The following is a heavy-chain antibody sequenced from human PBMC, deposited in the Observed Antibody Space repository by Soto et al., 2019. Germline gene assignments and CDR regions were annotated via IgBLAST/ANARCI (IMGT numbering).Heavy chain of an antibody. J-gene: IGHJ5*02. CDR3: ARGGPTYWFDP. V-gene: IGHV3-53*01. CDR1: GFTVSSNV. D-gene: IGHD1-1*01. CDR2: IYTGGST. Sequence: QVVESGGGLIQPGGSLRLSCAASGFTVSSNVMTWVRQAPGKGLEWVSVIYTGGSTYYTDSVKGRFTISRDNFKNTVYLHMNSLRAVDTALYYCARGGPTYWFDPWGQGTLVTVSP.